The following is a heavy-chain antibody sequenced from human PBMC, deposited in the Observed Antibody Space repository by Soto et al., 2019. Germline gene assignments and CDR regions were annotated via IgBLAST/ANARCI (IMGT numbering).Heavy chain of an antibody. Sequence: SPTLSLTCVISGDSVSSNSAAWNWIRQSPSRGLEWLGRTYYRSKWYNDYAVSVKSRITINPDTSKNQFSLQLNSVTPEDTAVYYCARSENWYSSGWYPFDYWGQGTLVTVSS. V-gene: IGHV6-1*01. CDR3: ARSENWYSSGWYPFDY. CDR2: TYYRSKWYN. D-gene: IGHD6-19*01. CDR1: GDSVSSNSAA. J-gene: IGHJ4*02.